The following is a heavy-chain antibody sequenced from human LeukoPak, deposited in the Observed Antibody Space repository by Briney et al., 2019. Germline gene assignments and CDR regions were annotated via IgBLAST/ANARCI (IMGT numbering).Heavy chain of an antibody. Sequence: PGGSLRLSCAASGFTFSNYEMNWVRQAPGKGLEWVSYISSSGSTIYYADSVKGRFTISRDNAKNSLYLKMNSLRAEDTAVYYCARDLSWDGNVYFDDWGQGTLVTVSS. CDR2: ISSSGSTI. CDR3: ARDLSWDGNVYFDD. V-gene: IGHV3-48*03. CDR1: GFTFSNYE. D-gene: IGHD5-24*01. J-gene: IGHJ4*02.